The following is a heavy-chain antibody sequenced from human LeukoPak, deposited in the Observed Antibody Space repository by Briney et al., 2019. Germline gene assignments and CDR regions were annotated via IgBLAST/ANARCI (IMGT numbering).Heavy chain of an antibody. D-gene: IGHD3-10*01. J-gene: IGHJ4*02. CDR1: GYTFTSYG. CDR2: ISPFNGNT. CDR3: ARIYGSGSYYIPY. Sequence: ASVKVSCKASGYTFTSYGITWVRQAPGQGLEWMGWISPFNGNTNYAQKVQGRVTMTTDTSTSTAYMELRSLRSDDTAVYYCARIYGSGSYYIPYWGQGTLVTVSS. V-gene: IGHV1-18*04.